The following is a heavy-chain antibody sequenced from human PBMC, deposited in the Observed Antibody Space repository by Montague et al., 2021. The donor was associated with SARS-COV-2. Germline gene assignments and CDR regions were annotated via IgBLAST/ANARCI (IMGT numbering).Heavy chain of an antibody. V-gene: IGHV4-34*12. J-gene: IGHJ6*02. D-gene: IGHD3-10*01. CDR1: GASFSGYY. CDR2: VIHSGTT. Sequence: SETLSLTCHVYGASFSGYYWSWVRQSPGKGPEWIGEVIHSGTTNYNPSXXCRVTISIDSSNDRFSLRLTSLTAADTGVYYCASGEFFYYGSGNYYRSALDDWGQGTTVTVSS. CDR3: ASGEFFYYGSGNYYRSALDD.